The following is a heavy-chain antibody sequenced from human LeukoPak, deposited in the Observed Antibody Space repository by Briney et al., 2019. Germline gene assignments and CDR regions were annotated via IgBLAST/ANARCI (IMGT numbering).Heavy chain of an antibody. D-gene: IGHD2-2*01. J-gene: IGHJ3*02. V-gene: IGHV1-24*01. CDR1: GYTLTELS. Sequence: ASVKVSCKVSGYTLTELSMHWVRQAPGKGLEWMGGFDPEDGETIYAQKFQGRVTMTEDTSTDTAYMELSSLRSEDTAVYYCATGYQLPTRGGAFDIWGQGTMVTVSS. CDR2: FDPEDGET. CDR3: ATGYQLPTRGGAFDI.